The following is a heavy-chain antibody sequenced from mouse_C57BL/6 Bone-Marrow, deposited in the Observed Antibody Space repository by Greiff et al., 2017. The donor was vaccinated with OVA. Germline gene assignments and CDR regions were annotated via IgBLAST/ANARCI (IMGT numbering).Heavy chain of an antibody. CDR1: GYSITSGYY. V-gene: IGHV3-6*01. CDR2: ISYDGSN. D-gene: IGHD1-1*01. Sequence: EVQLQQSGPGLVKPSQSLSLTCSVTGYSITSGYYWTWIRQFPGNKLEWMGYISYDGSNNYNPSLKNRISITRDTSKNQFFLKLNSVTTEDTATYYCAREGYYGSSPAWFAYWGQGTLVTVSA. CDR3: AREGYYGSSPAWFAY. J-gene: IGHJ3*01.